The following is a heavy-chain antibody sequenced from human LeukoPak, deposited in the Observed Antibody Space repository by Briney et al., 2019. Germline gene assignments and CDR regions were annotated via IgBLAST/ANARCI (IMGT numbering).Heavy chain of an antibody. D-gene: IGHD6-13*01. Sequence: GRSLRLSCAASGFTFSSYGMHWVRQAPGKGLEWMAVIWYDGSNKYYADSVKGRFTISRDNSKNTLYLQMNSLRAEDTAVYYCAKDLHSSSWHYYFDYWGQGTLVTVSS. J-gene: IGHJ4*02. CDR2: IWYDGSNK. CDR1: GFTFSSYG. V-gene: IGHV3-33*06. CDR3: AKDLHSSSWHYYFDY.